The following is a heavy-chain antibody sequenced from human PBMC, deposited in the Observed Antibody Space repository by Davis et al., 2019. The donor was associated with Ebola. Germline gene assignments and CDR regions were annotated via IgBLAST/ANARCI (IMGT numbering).Heavy chain of an antibody. J-gene: IGHJ4*01. Sequence: ASVKVSCKTSGYTFPSYPINWVRQAPGQRLEWMGWNNAANGNTRYSQSFQGRVTITRDTSTRTAYLEVTNLTSEDTAVYYCAREWQNYYSYWGQGTLVTVSS. V-gene: IGHV1-3*01. CDR3: AREWQNYYSY. CDR1: GYTFPSYP. CDR2: NNAANGNT. D-gene: IGHD2-21*02.